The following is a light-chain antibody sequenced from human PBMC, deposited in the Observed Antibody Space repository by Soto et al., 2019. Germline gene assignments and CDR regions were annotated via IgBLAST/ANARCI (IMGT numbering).Light chain of an antibody. CDR3: QQYDKYST. J-gene: IGKJ1*01. V-gene: IGKV1-5*01. CDR2: DAS. CDR1: QTISVS. Sequence: IQMTQSPSTLSASVGDTVTITCRASQTISVSLAWYRQKPGKAPNLLIYDASTLQEGVPSRFSGSGSGTEFTLTVPRLQPDDFATYFCQQYDKYSTFGHGNKVDVK.